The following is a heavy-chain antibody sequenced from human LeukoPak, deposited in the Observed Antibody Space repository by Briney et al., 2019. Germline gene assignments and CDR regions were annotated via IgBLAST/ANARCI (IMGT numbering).Heavy chain of an antibody. V-gene: IGHV3-11*06. CDR3: ARGKGCSSTSCRWDY. CDR2: ISSSSSYI. D-gene: IGHD2-2*01. J-gene: IGHJ4*02. CDR1: GFTFSDYY. Sequence: GGSLRLSCAASGFTFSDYYMSWIRQAPGKGLEWVSSISSSSSYIYYADSVKGRFTISRDNAKNSLYLQMNSLRAEDTAVYYCARGKGCSSTSCRWDYWGQGTLVTVSS.